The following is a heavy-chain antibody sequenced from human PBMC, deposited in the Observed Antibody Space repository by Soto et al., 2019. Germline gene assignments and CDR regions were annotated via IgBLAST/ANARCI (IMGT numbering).Heavy chain of an antibody. CDR1: GGSISSYY. CDR2: IYYSGNT. D-gene: IGHD3-10*01. V-gene: IGHV4-59*01. J-gene: IGHJ6*02. CDR3: VRDHITMVRGVIIDYYGMHV. Sequence: PSETLSLTSTVSGGSISSYYWSWIRQPPGKGLEWIGYIYYSGNTNYNPSLKSRVTISVDTSKNHFSLKLSSVTAADTAVYYCVRDHITMVRGVIIDYYGMHVRGPGTTVTVSS.